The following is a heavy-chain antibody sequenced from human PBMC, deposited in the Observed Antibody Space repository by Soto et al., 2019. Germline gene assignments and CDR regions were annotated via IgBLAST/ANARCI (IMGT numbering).Heavy chain of an antibody. V-gene: IGHV4-34*01. J-gene: IGHJ5*02. CDR1: GGSFSGYY. CDR3: ARGDPYSGWYVGGWFDP. Sequence: SETLSLTCAVYGGSFSGYYWIWIRQPPGKGLEWIGEINHSGSTNYNPSLKSRVTISVDTSKNQFSLKLSSVTAADTAVYYCARGDPYSGWYVGGWFDPWGQGTLVTVSS. D-gene: IGHD6-19*01. CDR2: INHSGST.